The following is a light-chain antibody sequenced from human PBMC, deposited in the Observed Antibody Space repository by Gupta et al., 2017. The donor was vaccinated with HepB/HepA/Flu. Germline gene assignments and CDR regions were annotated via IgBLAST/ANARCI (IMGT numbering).Light chain of an antibody. CDR3: QHYDSAPLLT. Sequence: EIVFTQSTRTLALSPGERATLSCRASQSVSSSYLAWYQHKPGQAPRLLISGASTRDTDVPERFSGGGSGTDFTLTISRLEPEDFAIYYCQHYDSAPLLTFGQGTKLEIK. J-gene: IGKJ2*01. V-gene: IGKV3-20*01. CDR2: GAS. CDR1: QSVSSSY.